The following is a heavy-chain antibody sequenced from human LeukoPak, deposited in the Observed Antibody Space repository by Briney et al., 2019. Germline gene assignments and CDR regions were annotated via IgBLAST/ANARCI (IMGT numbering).Heavy chain of an antibody. CDR1: GGSISSYY. CDR2: IYYSGST. CDR3: ARHARPYYYDSSGLGAFDI. J-gene: IGHJ3*02. V-gene: IGHV4-59*08. D-gene: IGHD3-22*01. Sequence: SSETLSLTCTVSGGSISSYYWSWIRQPPGKGPEWIGYIYYSGSTNYNPSLKSRVTISVDTSKNQFSLKLSSVTAADTAVYYCARHARPYYYDSSGLGAFDIWGQGTMVTVSS.